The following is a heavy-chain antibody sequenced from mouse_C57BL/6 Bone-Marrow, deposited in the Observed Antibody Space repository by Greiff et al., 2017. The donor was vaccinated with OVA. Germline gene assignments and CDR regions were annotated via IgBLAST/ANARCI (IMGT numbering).Heavy chain of an antibody. CDR1: GYAFTNYL. J-gene: IGHJ4*01. V-gene: IGHV1-54*01. CDR3: ARLGYYGRDYAMDY. CDR2: INPGSGGT. Sequence: QVQLKESGAELVRPGTSVKVSCKASGYAFTNYLIEWVKQRPGQGLEWIGVINPGSGGTNYNEKFKGKATLTADKSSSTAYMQLSSLTSEDSAVYFCARLGYYGRDYAMDYWGQGTSVTVSS. D-gene: IGHD1-1*01.